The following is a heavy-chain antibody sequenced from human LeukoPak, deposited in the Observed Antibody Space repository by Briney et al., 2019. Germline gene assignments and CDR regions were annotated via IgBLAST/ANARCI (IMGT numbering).Heavy chain of an antibody. J-gene: IGHJ5*02. CDR2: IYYSGRT. V-gene: IGHV4-59*01. D-gene: IGHD3-10*01. CDR3: ASNKEDETGVLWFGERWFDP. Sequence: SETLSLTCTVSGGSISSYYWNWIRQPPGKGLEWIGYIYYSGRTNYNPSLKSRVTMSVDTSKNQFSLKVSSVTAADTAVYYCASNKEDETGVLWFGERWFDPWGQGTLVTVSS. CDR1: GGSISSYY.